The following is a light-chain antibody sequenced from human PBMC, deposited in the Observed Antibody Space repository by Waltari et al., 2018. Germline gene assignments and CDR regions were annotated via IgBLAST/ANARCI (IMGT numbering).Light chain of an antibody. CDR2: KAS. CDR3: QQYNSYPWT. Sequence: DIQMTQSPSTLSASVGDRVTITCRASQSIDTWLAWYQQKPGKAPKPLIYKASILESGVPSRFSGSGSATEFTLTVSSLQPEDFATYYCQQYNSYPWTFGQGTKVEIK. V-gene: IGKV1-5*03. CDR1: QSIDTW. J-gene: IGKJ1*01.